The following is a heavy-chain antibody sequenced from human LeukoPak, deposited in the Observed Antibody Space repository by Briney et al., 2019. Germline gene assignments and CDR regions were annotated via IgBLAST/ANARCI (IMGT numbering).Heavy chain of an antibody. D-gene: IGHD3-3*01. V-gene: IGHV4-34*01. CDR3: ARVRSGYYTHYFDY. CDR2: INHSGST. Sequence: SETLSLTCAVYGGSFSGYYWSWIRQPPGKGLEWIGEINHSGSTNYNPSLKSRVTISVDTSKNQFSLKLSSVTAADTAVYYCARVRSGYYTHYFDYWGQGTLVTVSS. J-gene: IGHJ4*02. CDR1: GGSFSGYY.